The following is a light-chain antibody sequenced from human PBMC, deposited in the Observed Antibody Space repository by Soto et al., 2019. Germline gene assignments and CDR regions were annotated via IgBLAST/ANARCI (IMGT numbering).Light chain of an antibody. CDR3: QQYGRSVT. CDR1: QSVSSGF. V-gene: IGKV3-20*01. CDR2: GAS. J-gene: IGKJ4*02. Sequence: EIVLTQSPGTLSLSPGERATLSCRASQSVSSGFLAWYQQKPGQAPRLLIYGASSRATGIPDRFSGSGSGTAFTLTISRLEHADFAVYYCQQYGRSVTFGGGTKVEIK.